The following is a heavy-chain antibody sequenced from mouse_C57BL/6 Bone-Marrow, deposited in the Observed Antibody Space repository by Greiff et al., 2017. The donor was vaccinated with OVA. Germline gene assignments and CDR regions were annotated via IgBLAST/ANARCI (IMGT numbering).Heavy chain of an antibody. CDR1: GYTFTDYY. D-gene: IGHD2-2*01. V-gene: IGHV1-19*01. CDR2: INPYNGGT. CDR3: ARVDVYGYPYFDY. Sequence: EVQLQQSGPVLVKPGASVKMSCKASGYTFTDYYMNWVKQSHGKSLEWIGVINPYNGGTSYNQKFKGKATLTVDKSSSTAYMELNSLTSEDSAVYYCARVDVYGYPYFDYWGQGTTLTVSS. J-gene: IGHJ2*01.